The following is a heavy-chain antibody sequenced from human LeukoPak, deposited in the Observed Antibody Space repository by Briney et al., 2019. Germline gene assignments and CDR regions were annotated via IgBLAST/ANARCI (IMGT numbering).Heavy chain of an antibody. CDR3: ARGQYYYGMDV. V-gene: IGHV1-18*01. Sequence: GASVKVSCKASGYTFTSYGISWVRQAPGQGLEWMGWISAYNGNTNYAQKLQGRVTMTRDTSTSTVYMELSRLRSDDTAVYYCARGQYYYGMDVWGQGTTVTVSS. CDR1: GYTFTSYG. J-gene: IGHJ6*02. CDR2: ISAYNGNT.